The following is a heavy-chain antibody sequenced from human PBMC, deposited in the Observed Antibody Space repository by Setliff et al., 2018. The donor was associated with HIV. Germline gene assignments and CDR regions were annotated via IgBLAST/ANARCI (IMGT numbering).Heavy chain of an antibody. V-gene: IGHV3-7*03. CDR1: GLIFSSYW. Sequence: GESLRLSCGASGLIFSSYWMGWVRQAPGKRPEWVANIKDDGSEKLYVDSVKGRFTISRDNAKNSLYLEMNRLRGEDTAKYYCARGDHTGWKLGGQGTLVTVSS. J-gene: IGHJ4*02. CDR2: IKDDGSEK. D-gene: IGHD1-1*01. CDR3: ARGDHTGWKL.